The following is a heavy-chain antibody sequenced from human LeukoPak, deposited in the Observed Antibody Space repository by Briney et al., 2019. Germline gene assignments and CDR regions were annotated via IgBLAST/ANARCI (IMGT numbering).Heavy chain of an antibody. CDR3: ARGRDGSQSPIDY. V-gene: IGHV3-21*01. CDR1: GFTFSNYN. J-gene: IGHJ4*02. CDR2: ISSSSSYI. D-gene: IGHD5-24*01. Sequence: GGSLRLSCAASGFTFSNYNMNWVRQAPGKGLEWVSSISSSSSYIYYADSLRGRFTISRDNAENSLYLQMISLRAEDTAVYYCARGRDGSQSPIDYWGQGTLVTVSP.